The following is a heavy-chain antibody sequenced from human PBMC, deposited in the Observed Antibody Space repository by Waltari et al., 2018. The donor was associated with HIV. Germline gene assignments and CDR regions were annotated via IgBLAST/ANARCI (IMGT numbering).Heavy chain of an antibody. CDR2: ISPRGGST. Sequence: QVQLVQSGAEVRKPGASVKVSCKASGYTFTNYYIHWVRQAPGPGLEWKGIISPRGGSTTDAQKCQGRVTMTRDTSTSTVYMELSSLRSEDTAVYYCARAVEAAAGFYYHFGMDVWGQGTTVTVSS. J-gene: IGHJ6*02. CDR1: GYTFTNYY. D-gene: IGHD6-13*01. CDR3: ARAVEAAAGFYYHFGMDV. V-gene: IGHV1-46*01.